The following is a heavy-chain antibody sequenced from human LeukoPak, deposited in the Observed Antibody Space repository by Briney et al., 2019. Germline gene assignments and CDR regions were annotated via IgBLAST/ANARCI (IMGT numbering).Heavy chain of an antibody. CDR1: GGSINTQY. CDR3: ARDLIHGSGTYFRPLGY. V-gene: IGHV4-4*07. D-gene: IGHD3-10*01. J-gene: IGHJ4*02. Sequence: PSETLSLTCTVSGGSINTQYWSWIRQPAGKGLEWIGRIYSSGSTNYNTSLMTRLTLPVATSKTHFPRNLHLVTAADTAVYYCARDLIHGSGTYFRPLGYWGLGILVTVSS. CDR2: IYSSGST.